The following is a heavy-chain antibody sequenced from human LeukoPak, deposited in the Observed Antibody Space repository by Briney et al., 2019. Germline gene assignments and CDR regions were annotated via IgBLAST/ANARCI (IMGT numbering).Heavy chain of an antibody. V-gene: IGHV1-8*01. CDR3: ARGNGRARLRGNNYYYYMNV. J-gene: IGHJ6*03. CDR2: INPNSRNT. D-gene: IGHD4-17*01. CDR1: GYTFTSYD. Sequence: ASVKVSCKASGYTFTSYDINWVRQATGQGLEWMGWINPNSRNTGYAQKLQGRVTMTRNTSISTAYMELSSLRSEDTAVYYCARGNGRARLRGNNYYYYMNVWGKGTTVTVSS.